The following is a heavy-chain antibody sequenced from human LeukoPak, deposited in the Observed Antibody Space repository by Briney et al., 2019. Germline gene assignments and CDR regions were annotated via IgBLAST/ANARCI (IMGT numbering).Heavy chain of an antibody. CDR2: IYYSGST. J-gene: IGHJ3*02. CDR1: GGSISSYY. D-gene: IGHD5-18*01. CDR3: ARDGYSLGAFDI. Sequence: SETLSLTCTVSGGSISSYYWSWIRQPPGKGLEWIGYIYYSGSTNYNPSLKSRVTISVDTSKNQFSLKLSSVTAADTAVYYCARDGYSLGAFDIWGQGTMVTVSS. V-gene: IGHV4-59*01.